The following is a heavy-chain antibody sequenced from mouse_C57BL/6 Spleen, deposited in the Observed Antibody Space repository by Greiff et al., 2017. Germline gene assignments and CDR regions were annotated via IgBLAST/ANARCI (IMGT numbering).Heavy chain of an antibody. CDR2: INPDSSTL. V-gene: IGHV4-1*01. Sequence: EVKLLESGGGLVQPGGSLKLSCAASGNDFSRYWMSWVRRAPGKGLEWIGEINPDSSTLNYTPSLKDKFIISRDNAEKTRCLQMRKVRSEDTALYYCARRNWDLCDYWGQGTTLTVSS. CDR3: ARRNWDLCDY. D-gene: IGHD4-1*01. J-gene: IGHJ2*01. CDR1: GNDFSRYW.